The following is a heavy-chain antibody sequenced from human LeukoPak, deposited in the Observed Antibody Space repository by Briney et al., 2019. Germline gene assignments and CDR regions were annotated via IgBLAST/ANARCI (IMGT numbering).Heavy chain of an antibody. CDR3: AKALPSMITFGGVIDY. CDR1: GFTFSSYA. CDR2: ISGSGGST. D-gene: IGHD3-16*01. J-gene: IGHJ4*02. Sequence: PGRSLRLSCAASGFTFSSYAMSWVRQAPGKGLEWVSAISGSGGSTYYADSVKGRFTISRDNSKNTLYLQMNSLRAEDTAVYYCAKALPSMITFGGVIDYWGQGTLVTVSS. V-gene: IGHV3-23*01.